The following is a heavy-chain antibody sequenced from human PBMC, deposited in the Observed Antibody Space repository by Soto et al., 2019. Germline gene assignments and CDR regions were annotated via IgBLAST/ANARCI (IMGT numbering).Heavy chain of an antibody. J-gene: IGHJ4*02. D-gene: IGHD3-22*01. CDR3: ASLTYYYDSSGYFVGSSLDY. Sequence: SETLSLTCTVSGGSFSPNYWSWIRQPPGKGLEWIGYIYYSGSTYYNPSLKSRVTISVDTSKNQFSLKLSFVTAADTAVYFFASLTYYYDSSGYFVGSSLDYWGQGTLVTVSS. CDR1: GGSFSPNY. V-gene: IGHV4-59*06. CDR2: IYYSGST.